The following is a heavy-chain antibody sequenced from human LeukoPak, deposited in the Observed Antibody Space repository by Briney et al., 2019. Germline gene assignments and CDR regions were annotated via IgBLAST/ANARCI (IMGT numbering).Heavy chain of an antibody. CDR2: INPNNGGT. CDR3: GRDRHWNQGNFDY. CDR1: GYTITGYY. J-gene: IGHJ4*02. Sequence: ASVKVSCKAFGYTITGYYIHWVRQAPGQGLEWMRWINPNNGGTNSAQKFQGRVTMTRDTSIGTAYMELNRLTYDDTAVYYCGRDRHWNQGNFDYWGQGTLVTVSS. V-gene: IGHV1-2*02. D-gene: IGHD1-1*01.